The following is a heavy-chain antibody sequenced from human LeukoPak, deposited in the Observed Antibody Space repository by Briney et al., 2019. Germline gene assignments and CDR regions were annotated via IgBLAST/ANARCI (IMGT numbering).Heavy chain of an antibody. V-gene: IGHV3-74*01. D-gene: IGHD3-3*01. CDR3: VRNLDFWGDSEDY. Sequence: GGSLRLSCAAPGFTFSSYWMHWVRHAPGKGLVWVSRINSDGSTTAYADSVKGRFTISRDNAKNTLYLQMNSLRAEDTAVYYCVRNLDFWGDSEDYWGQGTLVTVSS. CDR1: GFTFSSYW. CDR2: INSDGSTT. J-gene: IGHJ4*02.